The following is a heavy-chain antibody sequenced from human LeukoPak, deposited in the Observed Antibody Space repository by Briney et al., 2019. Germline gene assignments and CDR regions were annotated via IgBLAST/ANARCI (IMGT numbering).Heavy chain of an antibody. J-gene: IGHJ4*02. V-gene: IGHV3-21*01. CDR1: GFTFSSYS. Sequence: PGGSLRLSCAASGFTFSSYSMNWVRQAPGKGLEWVSSISSSSSYIYYADSVKGRFTISRDNAKNSLYLQMNSLRAEDTAVSYCARAVCSSTSCYFDYWGQGTLVTVSS. CDR3: ARAVCSSTSCYFDY. CDR2: ISSSSSYI. D-gene: IGHD2-2*01.